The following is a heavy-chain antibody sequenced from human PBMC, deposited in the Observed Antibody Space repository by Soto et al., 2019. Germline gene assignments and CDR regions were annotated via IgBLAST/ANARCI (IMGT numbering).Heavy chain of an antibody. CDR2: ISYDGSNK. CDR1: GFTFSSYG. V-gene: IGHV3-30*18. CDR3: AKPPGRWIQLWWYYFDY. Sequence: GGSLRLSCAASGFTFSSYGMHWVRQAPGKGLEWVAVISYDGSNKYYADSVKGRFTISRDNSKNTLYLQMNSLRAEDTAVYYCAKPPGRWIQLWWYYFDYWGQGTLVTVSS. D-gene: IGHD5-18*01. J-gene: IGHJ4*02.